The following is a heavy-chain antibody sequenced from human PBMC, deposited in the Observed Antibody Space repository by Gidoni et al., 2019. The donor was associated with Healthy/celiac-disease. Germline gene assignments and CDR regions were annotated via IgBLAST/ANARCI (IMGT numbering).Heavy chain of an antibody. D-gene: IGHD6-19*01. J-gene: IGHJ5*02. Sequence: QVQLQESGPGLVKPSQTLSLTCTVSGGAISSGGYYWSWIRQHPGKGLEWIGDIYYRGSTYYIPSLKSRVPISVDTSKNQFSLKLSSVTSADTAVYYCARAGRSSGWYHEWFDPWGQGTLVTVSS. CDR2: IYYRGST. CDR1: GGAISSGGYY. CDR3: ARAGRSSGWYHEWFDP. V-gene: IGHV4-31*03.